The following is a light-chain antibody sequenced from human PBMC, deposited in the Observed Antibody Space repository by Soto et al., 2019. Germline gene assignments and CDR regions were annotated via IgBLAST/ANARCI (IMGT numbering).Light chain of an antibody. CDR3: NSYTNSSAVV. V-gene: IGLV2-14*01. Sequence: QSVLTQPASVSGCPGQSITISCAGTRYDIGAYDYVSWYQQHPGNAPKLLVYEVTNRPSGVSDRFSGSKSGNTASLTISGLQAEDEADYYCNSYTNSSAVVFGGGTKVTVL. J-gene: IGLJ2*01. CDR1: RYDIGAYDY. CDR2: EVT.